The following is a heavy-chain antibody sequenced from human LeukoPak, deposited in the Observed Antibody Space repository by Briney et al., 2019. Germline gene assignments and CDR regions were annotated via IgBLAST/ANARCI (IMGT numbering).Heavy chain of an antibody. V-gene: IGHV4-59*07. J-gene: IGHJ5*02. Sequence: SDTLSLTCTVSGGSISNYYWNWIRQPPGKGLEWIGYIYYSGSTKYNPSLESRVTISIDASKNQFSLKLRSVTPADTAVYYCARGTRGYSYGPDRWGQGTLVTVSS. CDR2: IYYSGST. CDR3: ARGTRGYSYGPDR. D-gene: IGHD5-18*01. CDR1: GGSISNYY.